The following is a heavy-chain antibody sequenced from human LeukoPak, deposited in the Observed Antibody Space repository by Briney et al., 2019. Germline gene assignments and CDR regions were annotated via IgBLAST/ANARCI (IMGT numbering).Heavy chain of an antibody. Sequence: GGSLRLSCAASGFTFSSYSMNWVRQAPGKGLEWVSSISSSSSYIYYADSVKGRFTISRDNAKNSLYLQMNSLRAEDTAVYYCARDADIVVVPAAIEDAFDIWGQGTMVTVSS. D-gene: IGHD2-2*01. CDR1: GFTFSSYS. V-gene: IGHV3-21*01. CDR2: ISSSSSYI. J-gene: IGHJ3*02. CDR3: ARDADIVVVPAAIEDAFDI.